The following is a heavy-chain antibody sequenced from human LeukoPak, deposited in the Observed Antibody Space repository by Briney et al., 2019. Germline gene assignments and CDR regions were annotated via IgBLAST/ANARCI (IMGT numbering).Heavy chain of an antibody. CDR3: TRDGVMGGTRGELDY. J-gene: IGHJ4*02. CDR1: GFTFGKYR. D-gene: IGHD3-16*01. CDR2: ISSARDYI. V-gene: IGHV3-21*01. Sequence: GGTLTISCIGSGFTFGKYRMNWVRKPQGQGMEWASTISSARDYINQANAVKGRFTITRDNAAKSLFLQMKSLRPEDTKVYYYTRDGVMGGTRGELDYSGQGTLVAAS.